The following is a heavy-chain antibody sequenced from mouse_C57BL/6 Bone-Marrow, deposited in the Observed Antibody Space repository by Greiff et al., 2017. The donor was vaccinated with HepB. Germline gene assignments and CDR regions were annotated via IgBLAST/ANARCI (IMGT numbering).Heavy chain of an antibody. CDR1: GYTFTNYW. CDR2: IYPGGGYT. Sequence: VQLQESGAELVRPGTSVKMSCKASGYTFTNYWIGWAKQRPGHGLEWIGDIYPGGGYTNYNEKFKGKATLTADKSSSTAYMQFSSLTSEDSAIYYCAKEHDGYYAMDYWGQGTSVTVSS. D-gene: IGHD2-3*01. V-gene: IGHV1-63*01. J-gene: IGHJ4*01. CDR3: AKEHDGYYAMDY.